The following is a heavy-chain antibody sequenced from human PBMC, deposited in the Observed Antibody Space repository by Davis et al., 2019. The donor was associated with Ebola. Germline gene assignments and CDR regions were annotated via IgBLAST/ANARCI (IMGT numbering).Heavy chain of an antibody. Sequence: SETLSLTCTVSGGSISGSSYYWSWIRQPPGKGLEWIGEINHSGSTNYNPSLKSRVTISVDTSKNQFSLKLSSVTAADTAVYYCARDAGQTRDFDYWGQGTLVTVSS. CDR3: ARDAGQTRDFDY. CDR2: INHSGST. V-gene: IGHV4-39*07. J-gene: IGHJ4*02. CDR1: GGSISGSSYY.